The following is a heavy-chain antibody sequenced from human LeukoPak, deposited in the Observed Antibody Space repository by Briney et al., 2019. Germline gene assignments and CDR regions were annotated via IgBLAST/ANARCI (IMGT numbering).Heavy chain of an antibody. CDR3: GRALGSPLDF. V-gene: IGHV3-74*01. Sequence: GGSLRLSCAASGFTFSSSWMHWARHAPGKGLVWVSRINSERSTTTYAHSLKHRFTISRDNAKNTLYLQMNSLRAEHTAVYYCGRALGSPLDFWRRETRVTVSS. CDR2: INSERSTT. CDR1: GFTFSSSW. J-gene: IGHJ4*02. D-gene: IGHD1-26*01.